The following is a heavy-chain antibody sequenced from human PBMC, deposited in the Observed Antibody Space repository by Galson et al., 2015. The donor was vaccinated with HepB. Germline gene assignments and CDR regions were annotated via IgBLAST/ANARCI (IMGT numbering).Heavy chain of an antibody. J-gene: IGHJ4*02. V-gene: IGHV3-7*04. D-gene: IGHD6-13*01. Sequence: SLRLSCAASGFTFNSFWMTWVRQIPGKGLEWVAKMNQGGSEKYYGDSVKGRFTISRDNAKNSLYLQMNSLRAEDTAVYYCAGGGYSRIWGQGTLVTVSS. CDR1: GFTFNSFW. CDR3: AGGGYSRI. CDR2: MNQGGSEK.